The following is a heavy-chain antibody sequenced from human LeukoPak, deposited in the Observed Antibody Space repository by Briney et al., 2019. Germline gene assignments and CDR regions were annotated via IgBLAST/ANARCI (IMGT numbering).Heavy chain of an antibody. V-gene: IGHV3-23*01. CDR1: GFTFSSYA. CDR3: ARDLDSSGYYHVVDS. D-gene: IGHD3-22*01. CDR2: ISTSGRT. J-gene: IGHJ4*02. Sequence: GGSLRLSCADSGFTFSSYAMSWVRQAPGKGLEWVSLISTSGRTHYADSVQGRFTISRDNSKNTLSLHMNSLRAEDTAVYYCARDLDSSGYYHVVDSWGQGALVTDSS.